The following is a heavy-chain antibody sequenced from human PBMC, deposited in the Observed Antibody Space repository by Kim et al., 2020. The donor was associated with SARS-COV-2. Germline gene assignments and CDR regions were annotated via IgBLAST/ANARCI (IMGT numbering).Heavy chain of an antibody. CDR3: ARGVPHPGIAAAGPFDY. J-gene: IGHJ4*01. CDR2: INHSGST. CDR1: GGSFSGYY. D-gene: IGHD6-13*01. V-gene: IGHV4-34*01. Sequence: SETLSLTCAVYGGSFSGYYWSWIRQPPGKGLEWIGEINHSGSTNYNPSLKSRVTISVDTSKNQFSLKLSSVTAADTAVYYCARGVPHPGIAAAGPFDYWG.